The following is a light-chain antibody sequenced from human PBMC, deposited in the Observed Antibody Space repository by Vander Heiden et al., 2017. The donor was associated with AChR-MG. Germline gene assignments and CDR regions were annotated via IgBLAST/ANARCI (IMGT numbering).Light chain of an antibody. Sequence: QPVLTQSSSASASLGSSVKLTCTLSSGHSSYIIAWHQQQPGKAPRYLMKLEGSGSYNKGSGVPDRFSGSSSGADRYLTISNLQSEDEADYYCGTWDSNTWVFGGGTKLTVL. CDR2: LEGSGSY. CDR3: GTWDSNTWV. J-gene: IGLJ3*02. CDR1: SGHSSYI. V-gene: IGLV4-60*03.